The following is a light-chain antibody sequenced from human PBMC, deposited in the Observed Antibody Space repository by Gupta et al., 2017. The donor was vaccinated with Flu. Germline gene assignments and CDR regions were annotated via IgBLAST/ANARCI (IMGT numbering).Light chain of an antibody. V-gene: IGKV1-5*03. CDR2: EAS. CDR3: QQYKNYKT. Sequence: VGDRVTITCRASQSVSSRLAWYQQKAGKAPTLLISEASRLESGVPSRFSGSEAGTEFTLTISNLQPDDIATYYCQQYKNYKTFGQGTKLEIK. J-gene: IGKJ2*01. CDR1: QSVSSR.